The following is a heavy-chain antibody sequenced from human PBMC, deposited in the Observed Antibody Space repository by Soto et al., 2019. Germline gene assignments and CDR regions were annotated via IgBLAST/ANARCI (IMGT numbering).Heavy chain of an antibody. CDR2: ITNSAYT. CDR1: GFTFSTFN. J-gene: IGHJ4*02. D-gene: IGHD2-8*01. V-gene: IGHV3-21*01. CDR3: GLYDALFFDF. Sequence: GGSLRLSCAASGFTFSTFNMNWVRQAPGKGLEWVSSITNSAYTSYADSVKGRFTISRDNAKNSLYLQMNSLRAEDTAVYYCGLYDALFFDFWGQGALVTVSS.